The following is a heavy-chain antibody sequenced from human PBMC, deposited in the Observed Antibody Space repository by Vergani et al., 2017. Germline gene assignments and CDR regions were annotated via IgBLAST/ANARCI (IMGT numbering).Heavy chain of an antibody. CDR3: ARVMVRGVIDY. V-gene: IGHV4-34*01. J-gene: IGHJ4*02. CDR1: GGSFSGYY. CDR2: INHSGST. D-gene: IGHD3-10*01. Sequence: QVQLQQWGAGLLKPSETLSLTCAVYGGSFSGYYWSWIRQPPGKGLEWIGEINHSGSTYYNPSLKSRVTISVDTSKNQFSLKLSSVTAADTAVYYCARVMVRGVIDYWGQGTLVTVSS.